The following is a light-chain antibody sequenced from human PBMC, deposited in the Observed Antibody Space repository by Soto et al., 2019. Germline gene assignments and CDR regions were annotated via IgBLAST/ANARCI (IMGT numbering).Light chain of an antibody. CDR1: QSISDW. CDR2: DAS. Sequence: DIQMTQSPSTLSASVGDRVTITCRASQSISDWLAWYQQKPGKAPKILIYDASSLESGVPSRFSGSGSGTEFTLTISSLQSEDFAVYYCLHYNDWPRWTFGQGTKVDIK. J-gene: IGKJ1*01. CDR3: LHYNDWPRWT. V-gene: IGKV1-5*01.